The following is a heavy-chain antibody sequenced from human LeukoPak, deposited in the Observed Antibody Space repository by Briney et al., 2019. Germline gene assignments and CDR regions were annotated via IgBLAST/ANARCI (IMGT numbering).Heavy chain of an antibody. CDR1: GFDFSSYG. CDR2: IHYDSTTE. Sequence: PGGSLRLSCAASGFDFSSYGMHWVRQAPGKGLEWVAYIHYDSTTEDYADSVQGRFAISRDNSKNTLYLQMNSLRAEDTAVYYCARAGGLRFLEWLYYFDYWGQGTLVTVSS. CDR3: ARAGGLRFLEWLYYFDY. D-gene: IGHD3-3*01. V-gene: IGHV3-30*02. J-gene: IGHJ4*02.